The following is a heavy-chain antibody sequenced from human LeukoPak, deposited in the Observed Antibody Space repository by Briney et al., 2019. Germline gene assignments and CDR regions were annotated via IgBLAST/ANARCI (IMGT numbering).Heavy chain of an antibody. Sequence: GASVKVSCKASGGTFSSYAISWVRQAPGQGLEWMGRIIPILGIANYAQKFQGRVTITADKSTSTAYMELSSLRSEDTAVYYCARRGELVVTASYLVGGPFDYWGQGTLVTVSS. D-gene: IGHD2-21*02. CDR1: GGTFSSYA. J-gene: IGHJ4*02. CDR2: IIPILGIA. V-gene: IGHV1-69*04. CDR3: ARRGELVVTASYLVGGPFDY.